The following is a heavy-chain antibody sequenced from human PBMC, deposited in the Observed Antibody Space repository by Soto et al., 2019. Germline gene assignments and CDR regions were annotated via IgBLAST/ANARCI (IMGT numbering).Heavy chain of an antibody. CDR1: GFTFDDYA. J-gene: IGHJ4*02. CDR3: AKDPRNYDSSGYLDY. CDR2: ISWNSGSI. Sequence: GGSLRLSCAASGFTFDDYAMHWVRQAPGKGLEWVSGISWNSGSIGYADSVKGRFTISRDNAKNSLYLQMNSLRAEDTALYYCAKDPRNYDSSGYLDYWGQGTLVTVSS. V-gene: IGHV3-9*01. D-gene: IGHD3-22*01.